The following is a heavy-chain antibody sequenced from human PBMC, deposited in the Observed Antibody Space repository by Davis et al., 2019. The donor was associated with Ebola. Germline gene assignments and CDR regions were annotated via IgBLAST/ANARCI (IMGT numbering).Heavy chain of an antibody. V-gene: IGHV1-46*01. CDR1: GYTFTSYY. CDR3: ARGGRPRGAYSSGWYYFDY. J-gene: IGHJ4*02. Sequence: AASVKVSCKASGYTFTSYYMHWVRQAPGQGLEWMGIINPSGGSTSYAQKFQGRVTMTRDTSTSTVYMELSSLRSEDTAVYYCARGGRPRGAYSSGWYYFDYWGQGTLVTVSS. CDR2: INPSGGST. D-gene: IGHD6-19*01.